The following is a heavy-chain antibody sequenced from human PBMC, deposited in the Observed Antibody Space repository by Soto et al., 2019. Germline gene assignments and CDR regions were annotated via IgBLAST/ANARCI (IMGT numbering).Heavy chain of an antibody. V-gene: IGHV1-69*13. CDR1: GGTFSSYA. J-gene: IGHJ6*02. D-gene: IGHD2-15*01. Sequence: GASVKVSCKASGGTFSSYAISWVRQAPGQGLEWMGGIIPIFGTANYAQKFQGRVTITADESTSTAYMELSSLRSEDTAVYYCARGGYDDIVVVVAATGYYYYGMDVWGQGTTVTVSS. CDR3: ARGGYDDIVVVVAATGYYYYGMDV. CDR2: IIPIFGTA.